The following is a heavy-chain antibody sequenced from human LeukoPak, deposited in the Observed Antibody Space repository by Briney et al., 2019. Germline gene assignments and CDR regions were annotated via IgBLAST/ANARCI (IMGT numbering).Heavy chain of an antibody. J-gene: IGHJ3*02. CDR3: ARGPEGYCSSTSSSCAFDI. CDR1: GGSISSYY. CDR2: IYTSGST. V-gene: IGHV4-4*07. D-gene: IGHD2-2*01. Sequence: SETLSLTCTVSGGSISSYYWSWIRQPAGKGLEWIGRIYTSGSTNYNPSLKSRVTMSVDTSKNQFSLKLSPVTAADTAVYYCARGPEGYCSSTSSSCAFDIWGQGTMVTVSS.